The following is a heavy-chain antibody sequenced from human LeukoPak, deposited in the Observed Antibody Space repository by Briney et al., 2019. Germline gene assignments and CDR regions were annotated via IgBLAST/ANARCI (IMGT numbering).Heavy chain of an antibody. V-gene: IGHV4-30-2*01. CDR3: ASLWFGELWPRNPVRT. CDR2: IYHSGST. J-gene: IGHJ5*02. D-gene: IGHD3-10*01. CDR1: GGSISSGGYY. Sequence: PSETLSLTCTVSGGSISSGGYYWSWIRQPPGKGLEWIGYIYHSGSTYYNPSLKSRVTISVDRSKNQFSLKLSSVTAADTAVYYCASLWFGELWPRNPVRTWGQGTLVTVSS.